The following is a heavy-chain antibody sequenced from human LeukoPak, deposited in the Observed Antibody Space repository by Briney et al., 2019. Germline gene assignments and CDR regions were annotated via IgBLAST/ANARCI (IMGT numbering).Heavy chain of an antibody. V-gene: IGHV4-59*01. Sequence: SETLSLTCTVSGGSLSSYYWSWIRQPPGKGLEWIGYIYYSGSTNYNPSLKSRVTISVDTSKNQFSLKLSSVTAADTAVYYCAREKIGTGTILGKDYYYMDVWGKGTTVTVSS. D-gene: IGHD1-1*01. CDR2: IYYSGST. J-gene: IGHJ6*03. CDR3: AREKIGTGTILGKDYYYMDV. CDR1: GGSLSSYY.